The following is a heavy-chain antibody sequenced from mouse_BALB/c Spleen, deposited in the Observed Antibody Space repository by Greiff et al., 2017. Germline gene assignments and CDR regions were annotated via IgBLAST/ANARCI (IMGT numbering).Heavy chain of an antibody. CDR1: GFTFSDYG. CDR3: ARGYDGYYVNAMDY. CDR2: ISNLAYSI. V-gene: IGHV5-15*02. J-gene: IGHJ4*01. D-gene: IGHD2-3*01. Sequence: EVQLVESGGGLVQPGGSRKLSCAASGFTFSDYGMAWVRQAPGKGPEWVAFISNLAYSIYYADTVTGRFTISRENAKNTLYLEMSSLRSEDTAMYYCARGYDGYYVNAMDYWGQGTSVTVSS.